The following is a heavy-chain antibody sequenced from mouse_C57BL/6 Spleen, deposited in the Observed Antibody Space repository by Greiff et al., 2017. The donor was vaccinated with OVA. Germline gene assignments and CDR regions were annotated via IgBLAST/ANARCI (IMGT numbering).Heavy chain of an antibody. Sequence: EVQLVESGGGLVKPGGSLKLSCAASGFTFSDYYMYWVRQTPEKRLEWVAYISNGGGSTYYPDTVKGRFTIARDNAKNTLYLQMSRLKSEDTAMYYCARSYFDYWGKGTTLTVSS. CDR1: GFTFSDYY. CDR3: ARSYFDY. CDR2: ISNGGGST. V-gene: IGHV5-12*01. J-gene: IGHJ2*01.